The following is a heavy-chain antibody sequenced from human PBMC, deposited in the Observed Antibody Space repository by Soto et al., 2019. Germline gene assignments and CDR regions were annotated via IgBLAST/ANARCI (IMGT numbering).Heavy chain of an antibody. V-gene: IGHV3-9*01. D-gene: IGHD1-26*01. CDR3: AKEIGYSGKLFGGWFDP. CDR1: GFTFDDYA. J-gene: IGHJ5*02. CDR2: ISWNSGNI. Sequence: EVQLVESGGGLVQPGRSLRLSCVASGFTFDDYAMHWVRQAPGEGLEWVSGISWNSGNIGYADSVKGRFTISRDNAKNSLYLQMNSLRAEDTALYYCAKEIGYSGKLFGGWFDPWGQGTLVTVSS.